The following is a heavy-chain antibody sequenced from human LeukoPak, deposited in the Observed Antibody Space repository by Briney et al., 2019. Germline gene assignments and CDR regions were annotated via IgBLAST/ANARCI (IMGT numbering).Heavy chain of an antibody. Sequence: SETLSLTCAVSGGSISGSSYFWGWIRQPPGKGLEWIGSIYYSGSTYCNPSLKSRVTISVDTSKNQFSLKLSSVTAADTAVYYCAGGVVLEDYWGQGTLVTVSS. J-gene: IGHJ4*02. CDR3: AGGVVLEDY. CDR1: GGSISGSSYF. D-gene: IGHD2-15*01. CDR2: IYYSGST. V-gene: IGHV4-39*01.